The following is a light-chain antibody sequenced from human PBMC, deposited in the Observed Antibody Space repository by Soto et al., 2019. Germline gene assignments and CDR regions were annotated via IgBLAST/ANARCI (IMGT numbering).Light chain of an antibody. Sequence: QSALTQPASVSGSPGQSITISCTGTSSDVGGYNYVSWYQQHPGKVPKLMIYDVSNRPSGASNRFSASKSGNTASLTISGLQAEDEADYYCSSYTSSSSLVFGGGTKLTVL. J-gene: IGLJ2*01. CDR1: SSDVGGYNY. CDR3: SSYTSSSSLV. CDR2: DVS. V-gene: IGLV2-14*01.